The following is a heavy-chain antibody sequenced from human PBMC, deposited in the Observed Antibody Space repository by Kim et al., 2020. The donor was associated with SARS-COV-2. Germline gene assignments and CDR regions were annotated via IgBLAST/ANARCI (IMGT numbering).Heavy chain of an antibody. V-gene: IGHV4-59*01. D-gene: IGHD3-3*01. CDR3: ARAHCGLRFLEWSVGAFDI. Sequence: SRVTISVDTTKNPFSLKLSSVTAADTAVYYCARAHCGLRFLEWSVGAFDIWGQGTMVTVSS. J-gene: IGHJ3*02.